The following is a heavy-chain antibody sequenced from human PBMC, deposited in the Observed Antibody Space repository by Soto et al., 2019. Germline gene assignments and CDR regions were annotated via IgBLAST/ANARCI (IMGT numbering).Heavy chain of an antibody. CDR1: GYTFTGYY. J-gene: IGHJ4*02. V-gene: IGHV1-2*04. CDR3: ARDLPARY. Sequence: ASVKVSCKGIGYTFTGYYMHWVRQAPGQGLEWMGWINPNSGGTNYAQKFQGWVTMTRDTSISTAYMELSSLRSEDTAVYYCARDLPARYWGQGTLVTVSS. CDR2: INPNSGGT.